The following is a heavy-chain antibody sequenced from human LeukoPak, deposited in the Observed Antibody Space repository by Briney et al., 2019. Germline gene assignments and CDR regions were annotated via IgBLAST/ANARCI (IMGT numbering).Heavy chain of an antibody. Sequence: SETLSLTCTVSGDSITSNSYYWAWIRQPPGKGLEWIGSIYHGGSPYYNPSLKSRVTISVDTSMNRFSLKLNSVTAADTAVYYCARDLYYYDSSAYPPTWFDPWGQGILVTVSS. CDR1: GDSITSNSYY. V-gene: IGHV4-39*07. J-gene: IGHJ5*02. CDR3: ARDLYYYDSSAYPPTWFDP. D-gene: IGHD3-22*01. CDR2: IYHGGSP.